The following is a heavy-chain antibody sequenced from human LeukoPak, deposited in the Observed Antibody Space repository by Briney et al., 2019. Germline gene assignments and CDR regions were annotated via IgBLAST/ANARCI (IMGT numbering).Heavy chain of an antibody. Sequence: PGRSLRLSCAASGFTFNSYDIHWVRQSPGPRLKWGAGIWDDGNNKYYADSVHGRFTISRDSSRNTMNLQMNSLRSAAQALDYSAREHTTVTALLDYWGQGSLVTVSS. D-gene: IGHD4-17*01. CDR3: AREHTTVTALLDY. CDR1: GFTFNSYD. V-gene: IGHV3-33*01. CDR2: IWDDGNNK. J-gene: IGHJ4*02.